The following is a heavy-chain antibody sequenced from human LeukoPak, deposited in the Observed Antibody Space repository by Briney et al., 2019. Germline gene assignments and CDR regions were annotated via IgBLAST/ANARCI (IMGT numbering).Heavy chain of an antibody. CDR3: ARVGAYYDSSGYYPGAFDI. Sequence: GESLRLSCAASGFTFSSYAMSWVRQAPGKGLEWVSAISGSGGSTYYADSVKGRFTISRDNSKNTLYLQMNSLRAEDTALYHCARVGAYYDSSGYYPGAFDIWGQGTMVTVSS. CDR1: GFTFSSYA. D-gene: IGHD3-22*01. CDR2: ISGSGGST. V-gene: IGHV3-23*01. J-gene: IGHJ3*02.